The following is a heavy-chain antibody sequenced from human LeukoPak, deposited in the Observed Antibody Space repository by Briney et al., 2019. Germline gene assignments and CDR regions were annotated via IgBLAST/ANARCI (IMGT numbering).Heavy chain of an antibody. Sequence: SETLSLTCNVSGGSMSNIYYWGWIRQPPGKGLEWIGNIFYSGITYYNPSLKSRVTISVDTSKNQFSLKLSSVTAADTAVYYCRVLLWFGESNWFDPWGQGTLVTVSS. CDR3: RVLLWFGESNWFDP. CDR2: IFYSGIT. D-gene: IGHD3-10*01. V-gene: IGHV4-39*07. J-gene: IGHJ5*02. CDR1: GGSMSNIYY.